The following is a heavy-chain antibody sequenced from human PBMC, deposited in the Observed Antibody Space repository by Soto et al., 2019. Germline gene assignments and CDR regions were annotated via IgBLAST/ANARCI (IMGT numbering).Heavy chain of an antibody. CDR3: ARGGVVDTAMADY. CDR1: GGSVSSGSYY. V-gene: IGHV4-61*01. J-gene: IGHJ4*02. D-gene: IGHD5-18*01. CDR2: IYYSGST. Sequence: PSETLPLTCTVSGGSVSSGSYYWSWIRQPPGKGLEWIGYIYYSGSTNYNPSLKSRVTISVDTSKNQFSLKLSSVTAADTAVYYCARGGVVDTAMADYWGQGTLVTVSS.